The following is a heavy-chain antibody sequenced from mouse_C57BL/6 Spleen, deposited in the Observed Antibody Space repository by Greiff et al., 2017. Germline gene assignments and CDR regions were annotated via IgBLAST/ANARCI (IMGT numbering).Heavy chain of an antibody. Sequence: QVQLQQSGAELARPGASVKLSCKASGYTFTSYGISWVKQRTGQGLEWIGEIYPRSGNTYYNEKFKGKATLTADKSSSTAYMELRSLTSEDSAVYFGARRGYGSANWYFDVWGTGTTVTVSS. D-gene: IGHD1-1*01. CDR2: IYPRSGNT. CDR3: ARRGYGSANWYFDV. V-gene: IGHV1-81*01. CDR1: GYTFTSYG. J-gene: IGHJ1*03.